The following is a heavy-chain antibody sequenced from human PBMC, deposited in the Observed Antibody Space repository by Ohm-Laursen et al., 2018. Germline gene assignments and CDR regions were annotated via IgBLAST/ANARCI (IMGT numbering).Heavy chain of an antibody. V-gene: IGHV4-59*01. J-gene: IGHJ3*02. CDR3: ARDKGNWNYKGAFDI. Sequence: SETLSLTWTVSGGSISSYYWSWIRQPPGKGLEWIGYIYYSGSTNYNPSLKSRVTISVDTSKNQFSLKLSSVTAADTAVYYCARDKGNWNYKGAFDIWGQGTMVTVSS. CDR1: GGSISSYY. D-gene: IGHD1-7*01. CDR2: IYYSGST.